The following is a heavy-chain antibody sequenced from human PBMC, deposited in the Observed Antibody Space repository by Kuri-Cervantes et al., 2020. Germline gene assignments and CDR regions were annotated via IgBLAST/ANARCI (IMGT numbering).Heavy chain of an antibody. Sequence: ASVKVSCKASGYTFTSYAMHWVRQAPGQRLEWMGWINAGNGNTKYSQKFQGRVTMTRNTSISTAYMELSSLRSEDTAVYYCARGHAIAVAGNYYMDVWGKGTTVTVSS. CDR2: INAGNGNT. J-gene: IGHJ6*03. V-gene: IGHV1-3*01. CDR1: GYTFTSYA. D-gene: IGHD6-19*01. CDR3: ARGHAIAVAGNYYMDV.